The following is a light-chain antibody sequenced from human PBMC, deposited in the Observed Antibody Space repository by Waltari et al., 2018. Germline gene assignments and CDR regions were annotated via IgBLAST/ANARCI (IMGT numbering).Light chain of an antibody. V-gene: IGLV1-44*01. CDR2: SNS. CDR3: AAWDDSLNGPDWV. J-gene: IGLJ3*02. CDR1: GSNIGSNT. Sequence: QSVLTQPPSASGPPGQRVTISCSGSGSNIGSNTVNWYQQLPGTAPKLLIYSNSQRPSGVPDRFSGSKSGTSASLAISGLQSEDEADYYCAAWDDSLNGPDWVFGGGTKLTVL.